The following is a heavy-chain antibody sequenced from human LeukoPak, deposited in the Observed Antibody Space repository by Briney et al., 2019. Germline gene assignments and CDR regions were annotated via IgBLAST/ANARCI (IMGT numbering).Heavy chain of an antibody. CDR2: ISAYNGNT. CDR3: ARDSTVTTKAPLDY. V-gene: IGHV1-18*01. D-gene: IGHD4-17*01. J-gene: IGHJ4*02. Sequence: ASVKVSCKASGGTFSSYTISWVRQAPGQGLEWMGWISAYNGNTNYAQKLQGRVTMTTDTSTSTAYMELRSLRSDDTAVYYCARDSTVTTKAPLDYWGQGTLVTVSS. CDR1: GGTFSSYT.